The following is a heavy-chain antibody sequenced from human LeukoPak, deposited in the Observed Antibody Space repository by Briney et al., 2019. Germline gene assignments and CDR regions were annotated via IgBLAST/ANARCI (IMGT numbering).Heavy chain of an antibody. Sequence: GASVKVSCKASGYTFTDYFMHGVRQARGQGLEWMGWINPNSGGTNYAQKFQGRVTMTRDTSISTAYMELTRLSSDDTAVYYCARYSNDAFDIWGQGTMVTVSS. CDR2: INPNSGGT. CDR1: GYTFTDYF. D-gene: IGHD2-15*01. CDR3: ARYSNDAFDI. J-gene: IGHJ3*02. V-gene: IGHV1-2*02.